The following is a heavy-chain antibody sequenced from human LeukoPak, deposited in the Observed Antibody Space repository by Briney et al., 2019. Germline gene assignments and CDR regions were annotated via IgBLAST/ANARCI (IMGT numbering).Heavy chain of an antibody. D-gene: IGHD1-26*01. Sequence: ASVKVSCKASGYTFTGYYMHWVRQAPGQGLEWMGWINPNSGGTNYAQKFQGWVTMTRDTSISTAYMELSRLRSDDTAVYYCARDPDHGWDPGYFDLWGRGTLVTVSS. CDR2: INPNSGGT. CDR3: ARDPDHGWDPGYFDL. V-gene: IGHV1-2*04. J-gene: IGHJ2*01. CDR1: GYTFTGYY.